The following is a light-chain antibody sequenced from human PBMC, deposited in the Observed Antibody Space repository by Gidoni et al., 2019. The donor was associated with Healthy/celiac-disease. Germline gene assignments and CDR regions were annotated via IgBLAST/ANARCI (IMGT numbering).Light chain of an antibody. V-gene: IGLV1-51*02. CDR3: GTWDSSLSAPRVV. J-gene: IGLJ2*01. CDR2: ENN. CDR1: SSNIGNNY. Sequence: QSVLTQPPSVSAAPGQKVPISCSGSSSNIGNNYVSWYQQLPGTAPKLLIYENNKRPSGIPDRFSGSKSGTSATLGITGLQTGDEADYYCGTWDSSLSAPRVVFGGGTKLTVL.